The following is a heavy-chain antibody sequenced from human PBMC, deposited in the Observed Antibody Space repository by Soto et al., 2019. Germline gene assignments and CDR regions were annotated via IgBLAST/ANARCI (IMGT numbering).Heavy chain of an antibody. J-gene: IGHJ4*02. D-gene: IGHD1-20*01. V-gene: IGHV4-39*01. CDR2: MYVVGTT. Sequence: SETLSLTCTVSGVSVSSTSHYWGWVRQSPGKGLEWVGSMYVVGTTYYSPSLRSRVAISLDTSKNQFSLRLNSVTAADTAVYYCVATKYKSDTLPAPFAYWGRAPLVT. CDR1: GVSVSSTSHY. CDR3: VATKYKSDTLPAPFAY.